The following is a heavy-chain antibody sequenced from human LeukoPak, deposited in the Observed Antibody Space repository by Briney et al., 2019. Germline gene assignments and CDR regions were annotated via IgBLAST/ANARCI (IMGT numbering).Heavy chain of an antibody. D-gene: IGHD2-2*01. CDR3: AKAVCSSTSCYEGGGLAFDY. J-gene: IGHJ4*02. CDR2: ISGSGGST. CDR1: GFTFSSYA. Sequence: GGSLRLSCAASGFTFSSYAMSWVRQAPGKGLEWVSAISGSGGSTYYADSVKGRFTISRDNCLRAEDTAVYYCAKAVCSSTSCYEGGGLAFDYWGQGTLVTVSS. V-gene: IGHV3-23*01.